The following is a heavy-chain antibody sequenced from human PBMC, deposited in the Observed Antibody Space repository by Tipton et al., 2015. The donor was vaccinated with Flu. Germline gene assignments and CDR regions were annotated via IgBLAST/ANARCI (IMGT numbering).Heavy chain of an antibody. D-gene: IGHD6-13*01. CDR3: ATAPDNPRRIAAAERYFDY. J-gene: IGHJ4*02. V-gene: IGHV1-46*01. CDR1: GYTFTSYY. CDR2: INPSGGST. Sequence: QSGAEVKKPGASVKVSCKASGYTFTSYYMHWVRQAPGQGLEWMGIINPSGGSTSYAQKFQGRVTMTRDTSTSTVYMELSSLRSEDTAVYYCATAPDNPRRIAAAERYFDYWGQGTLVTVSS.